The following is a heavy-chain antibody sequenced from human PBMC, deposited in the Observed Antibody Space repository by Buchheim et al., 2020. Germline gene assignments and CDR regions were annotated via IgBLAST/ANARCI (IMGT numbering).Heavy chain of an antibody. V-gene: IGHV4-61*01. CDR2: IYSSGST. CDR1: GGSVTSGNFY. J-gene: IGHJ4*02. Sequence: QVQLQESGPGLVKPSETLSVTCTVSGGSVTSGNFYWSWIRQPPGKGLEWIGYIYSSGSTNYHPSLKSRVTISMDKSKNQFSLKVNSVTAADTAVFYCAKTGAQGYLEYWGQG. D-gene: IGHD6-13*01. CDR3: AKTGAQGYLEY.